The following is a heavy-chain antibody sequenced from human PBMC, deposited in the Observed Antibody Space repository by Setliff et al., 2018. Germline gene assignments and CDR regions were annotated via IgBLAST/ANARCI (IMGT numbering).Heavy chain of an antibody. CDR2: IKGKNDGLAT. D-gene: IGHD6-19*01. Sequence: GGSLRLSCAASGFTFSTAWMNWVRQAPGKGLEWVGRIKGKNDGLATDYAAPVKGRFTISRDNAKNSLYLQMNSLRVEDTALYYCARYSSGWTGGASDIWGQGTMVTV. V-gene: IGHV3-15*05. CDR1: GFTFSTAW. CDR3: ARYSSGWTGGASDI. J-gene: IGHJ3*02.